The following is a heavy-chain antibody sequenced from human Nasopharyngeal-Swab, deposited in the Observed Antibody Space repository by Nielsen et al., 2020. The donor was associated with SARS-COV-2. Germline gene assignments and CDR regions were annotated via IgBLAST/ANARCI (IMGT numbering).Heavy chain of an antibody. CDR3: ARDYDYVWGRYRWYFDY. Sequence: ASVKVSCKASGYTFTSYGISWVRQAPGQGLEWMGWISTYNGNTKYAQKLQGRVNMTTDTSTSTAYMELRSLRSDDTAVYYCARDYDYVWGRYRWYFDYWGQGTLVTVSS. V-gene: IGHV1-18*04. J-gene: IGHJ4*02. D-gene: IGHD3-16*02. CDR2: ISTYNGNT. CDR1: GYTFTSYG.